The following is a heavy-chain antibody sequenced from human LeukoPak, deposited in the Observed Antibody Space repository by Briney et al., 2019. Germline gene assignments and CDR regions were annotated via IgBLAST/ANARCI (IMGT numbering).Heavy chain of an antibody. J-gene: IGHJ4*02. CDR2: INPNSGGT. CDR1: GYTFTAYY. V-gene: IGHV1-2*02. CDR3: ASSIVYCSSTSCYFN. Sequence: ASVKVSCKASGYTFTAYYMHWVRQAPGQGLEWMGWINPNSGGTNYAQKFQGRVTMTRDTSISTAYMELSRLRSDDTAVYYCASSIVYCSSTSCYFNWGQGTLVTVSS. D-gene: IGHD2-2*01.